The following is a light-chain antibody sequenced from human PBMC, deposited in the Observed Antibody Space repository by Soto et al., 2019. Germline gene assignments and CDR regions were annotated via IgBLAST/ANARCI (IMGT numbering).Light chain of an antibody. CDR1: QGITND. J-gene: IGKJ3*01. CDR2: AAS. V-gene: IGKV1-9*01. CDR3: QQFNSDPFT. Sequence: DIQLTQSPSFLSASVGDRVTITCRASQGITNDLAWYQQKPGKAPKLLIYAASSLQRGVPSTFSGSVLGTEFTLTTSTLQPEVFATYFCQQFNSDPFTFGPGTTVFFK.